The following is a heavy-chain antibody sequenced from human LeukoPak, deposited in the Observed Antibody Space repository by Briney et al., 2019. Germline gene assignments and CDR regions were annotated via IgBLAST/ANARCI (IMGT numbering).Heavy chain of an antibody. D-gene: IGHD2/OR15-2a*01. CDR1: GGSISSYY. Sequence: PSETLSLTCTVSGGSISSYYWSWIRQPPGKGLVWIGYIYYSGSTNYNPSLKSRVTISVDTSKNQFSLKLSSVTAADTAVYYCARGGRPSSRQNLDYWGQGTLVTVSS. CDR2: IYYSGST. J-gene: IGHJ4*02. V-gene: IGHV4-59*01. CDR3: ARGGRPSSRQNLDY.